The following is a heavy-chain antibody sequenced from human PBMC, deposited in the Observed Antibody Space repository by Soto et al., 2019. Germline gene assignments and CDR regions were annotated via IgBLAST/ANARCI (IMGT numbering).Heavy chain of an antibody. CDR2: IDPSDSYT. CDR3: AKEATPVDAFDI. J-gene: IGHJ3*02. CDR1: GYSFTSYW. V-gene: IGHV5-10-1*01. Sequence: GESLKISCKGSGYSFTSYWTSWVRQMPGKGLEWMGRIDPSDSYTNYSPSFQGHVTISADKSISTAYLQWSSLKASDTAMYYCAKEATPVDAFDIWGQGTMVTVS.